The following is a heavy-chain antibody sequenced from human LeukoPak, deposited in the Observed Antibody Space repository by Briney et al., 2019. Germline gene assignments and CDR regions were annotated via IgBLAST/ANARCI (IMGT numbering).Heavy chain of an antibody. CDR1: GGSFSGYY. J-gene: IGHJ3*02. D-gene: IGHD5-18*01. Sequence: SETLSLTCAVYGGSFSGYYWSWIRQPPGKGLEWIGEINHSGSTNYNPSLKSRVTISVDTSKNQFSLKLSSVTAADTAVYYCARGRRQLWDPDAFDIWGQGTMVTVSS. CDR2: INHSGST. V-gene: IGHV4-34*01. CDR3: ARGRRQLWDPDAFDI.